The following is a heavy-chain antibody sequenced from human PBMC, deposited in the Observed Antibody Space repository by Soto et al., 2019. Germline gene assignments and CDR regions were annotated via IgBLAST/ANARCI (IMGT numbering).Heavy chain of an antibody. Sequence: SETLSLTCTVSGGSISSYYWSWIRQPPGKGLEWIGYIYYSGSTNYNPSLKSRVTISVDTSKNQFSLKLSSVTAADTAVYYCARDLGTGPDSYDAFDIWGQGTMVTVSS. CDR2: IYYSGST. CDR1: GGSISSYY. J-gene: IGHJ3*02. D-gene: IGHD3-16*01. V-gene: IGHV4-59*01. CDR3: ARDLGTGPDSYDAFDI.